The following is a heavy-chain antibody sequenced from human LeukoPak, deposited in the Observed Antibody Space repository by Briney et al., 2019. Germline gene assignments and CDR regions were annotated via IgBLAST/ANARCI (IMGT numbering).Heavy chain of an antibody. Sequence: SETLSLTCTVSGGSISSYYWSWIRQPAGKGLEWVGRIYTSGSTNYNPSLKSRVTMSVDTSKNQFSLKLSSVTAADTAVYYCVRVLYSNSWYEPWGQGTLVTVSS. D-gene: IGHD6-13*01. CDR2: IYTSGST. V-gene: IGHV4-4*07. CDR1: GGSISSYY. J-gene: IGHJ5*02. CDR3: VRVLYSNSWYEP.